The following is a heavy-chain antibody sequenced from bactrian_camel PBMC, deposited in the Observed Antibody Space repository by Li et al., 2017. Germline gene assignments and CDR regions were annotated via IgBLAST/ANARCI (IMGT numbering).Heavy chain of an antibody. CDR1: GYGFGNCG. CDR3: AAVRYGVTWYPLCRARSADFGY. J-gene: IGHJ6*01. Sequence: HVQLVESGGGLVQPGGSLKLSCLASGYGFGNCGGMAWYRQGSGSDGNPAGTIFGRVPVAIIHRNGTTNYADSVKGRFTISQDNAKNTLYLQMNSLKPEDTAMYYCAAVRYGVTWYPLCRARSADFGYWGQGTQVTVS. D-gene: IGHD6*01. V-gene: IGHV3S53*01. CDR2: IHRNGTT.